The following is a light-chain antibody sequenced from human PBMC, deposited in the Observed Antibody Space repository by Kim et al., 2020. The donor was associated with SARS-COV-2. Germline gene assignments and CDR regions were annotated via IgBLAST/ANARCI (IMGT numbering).Light chain of an antibody. J-gene: IGLJ2*01. CDR2: DVS. CDR1: NSDVGDYNH. Sequence: PGQSITISRPGTNSDVGDYNHVSLYQQHPGKAPKLMIYDVSNRPAGVSNRFSGSKSGNTASLTISGLQAEDEADYYCSSYTSSSTVFGGGTQLTVL. V-gene: IGLV2-14*03. CDR3: SSYTSSSTV.